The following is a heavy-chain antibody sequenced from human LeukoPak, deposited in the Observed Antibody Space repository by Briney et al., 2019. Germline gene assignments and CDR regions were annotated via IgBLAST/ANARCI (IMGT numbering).Heavy chain of an antibody. V-gene: IGHV1-69*13. Sequence: GASVKVSCKASGGTFSSYAISWVRQAPGQGLEWMGGIIPIFGTANYAQKFQGRVTITADESTSTAYMELSSLRSEDTAVYYCARVGGPLLLKQLVETFDAFDIWGQGTMVTVSS. CDR2: IIPIFGTA. D-gene: IGHD6-6*01. CDR1: GGTFSSYA. J-gene: IGHJ3*02. CDR3: ARVGGPLLLKQLVETFDAFDI.